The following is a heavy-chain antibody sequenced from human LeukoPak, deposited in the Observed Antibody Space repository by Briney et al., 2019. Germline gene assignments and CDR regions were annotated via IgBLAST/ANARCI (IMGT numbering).Heavy chain of an antibody. CDR2: IYTSGST. J-gene: IGHJ4*02. V-gene: IGHV4-4*07. D-gene: IGHD6-13*01. Sequence: SETLSLTCTASGGSISSYYWSWIRQPAGKGLEWIGRIYTSGSTNYNPSLKSRVTMSVDTSKNQFSLKLSSVTAADTAVYYCARDRIAAASFDYWGQGTLVTVSS. CDR1: GGSISSYY. CDR3: ARDRIAAASFDY.